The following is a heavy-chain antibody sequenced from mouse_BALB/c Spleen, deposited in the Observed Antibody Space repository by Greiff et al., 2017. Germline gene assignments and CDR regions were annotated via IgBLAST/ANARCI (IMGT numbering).Heavy chain of an antibody. D-gene: IGHD1-1*01. Sequence: VHVKQSGAELVKPGASVKLSCTASGFNIKDTYMHWVKQRPEQGLEWIGRIDPANGNTKYDPKFQGKATITADTSSNTAYLQLSSLTSEDTAVYYCASNPHYGSSYYAMDYWGQGTSVTVSS. J-gene: IGHJ4*01. CDR3: ASNPHYGSSYYAMDY. V-gene: IGHV14-3*02. CDR2: IDPANGNT. CDR1: GFNIKDTY.